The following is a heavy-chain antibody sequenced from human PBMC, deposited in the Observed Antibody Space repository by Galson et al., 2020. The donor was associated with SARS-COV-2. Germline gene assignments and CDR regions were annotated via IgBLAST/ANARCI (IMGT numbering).Heavy chain of an antibody. V-gene: IGHV4-38-2*02. CDR1: GYSISSGYY. J-gene: IGHJ4*02. CDR2: IYHSGST. Sequence: SETLSLTCTVSGYSISSGYYWGWIRQPPGKGLEWIGSIYHSGSTYYNPSLKSRVTISVDTSKNQFSLKLSSVTAADTAVYYCASDWNTQSFDYWGQGTLVTVSS. D-gene: IGHD1-1*01. CDR3: ASDWNTQSFDY.